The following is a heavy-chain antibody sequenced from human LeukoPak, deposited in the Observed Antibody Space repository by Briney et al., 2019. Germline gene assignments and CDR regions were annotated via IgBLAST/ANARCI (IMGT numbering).Heavy chain of an antibody. CDR3: ARARDSSWDY. J-gene: IGHJ4*02. CDR2: IKQDGGEI. Sequence: GGSLRLSCAASGFTFSRYWMSWVRQVPRKGLEWVANIKQDGGEIYYVDSVKGRFTISRDNAKNSLYLQMNSLRAEDTAVYYCARARDSSWDYWGQGTLVTVSS. V-gene: IGHV3-7*03. CDR1: GFTFSRYW. D-gene: IGHD6-13*01.